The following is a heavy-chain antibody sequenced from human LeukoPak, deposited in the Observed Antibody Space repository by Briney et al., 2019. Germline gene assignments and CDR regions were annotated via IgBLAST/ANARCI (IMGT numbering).Heavy chain of an antibody. CDR2: ISGSGGST. D-gene: IGHD6-6*01. CDR1: GFTFSSYG. CDR3: AKGNKGEYSN. J-gene: IGHJ4*02. Sequence: GGTLRLSCAASGFTFSSYGMSWVRQAPGKGLEWVSAISGSGGSTYYADSVKGRFTISRDNAKNSLYLQMNSLRAEDTAVYYCAKGNKGEYSNWGQGTPVSVSS. V-gene: IGHV3-23*01.